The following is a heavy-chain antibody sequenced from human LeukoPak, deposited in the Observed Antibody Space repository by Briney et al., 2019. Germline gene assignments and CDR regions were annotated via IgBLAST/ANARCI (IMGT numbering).Heavy chain of an antibody. Sequence: GGSLRLSCAASGFTFTNYEMNWVRQAPGKGLEWVSYISSSDSTIYYADSVKGRFTISRDNAKNSLYLQMNSLRAEDTAVYYCARVKEQWLVDYWGQGTLVTVSS. J-gene: IGHJ4*02. CDR3: ARVKEQWLVDY. V-gene: IGHV3-48*03. D-gene: IGHD6-19*01. CDR1: GFTFTNYE. CDR2: ISSSDSTI.